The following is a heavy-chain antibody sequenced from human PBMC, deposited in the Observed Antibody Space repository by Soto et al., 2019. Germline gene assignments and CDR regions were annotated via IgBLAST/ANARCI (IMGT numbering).Heavy chain of an antibody. D-gene: IGHD3-16*01. V-gene: IGHV4-59*01. CDR3: ARDGGDDYVWGSFDY. CDR2: IYYSGST. J-gene: IGHJ4*02. Sequence: QVQLQESGPGLVKPSETLSLTCTVSGGSISSYYWRWIRQPPGKGLEWIGYIYYSGSTNYSPSLKSRVILSVDTYKNQFSLKLISVTAADTAVYYCARDGGDDYVWGSFDYWGQGTLVTVSS. CDR1: GGSISSYY.